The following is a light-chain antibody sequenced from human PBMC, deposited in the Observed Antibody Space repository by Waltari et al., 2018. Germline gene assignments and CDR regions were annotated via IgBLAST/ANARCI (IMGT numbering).Light chain of an antibody. CDR3: QAWDSSTVV. J-gene: IGLJ2*01. V-gene: IGLV3-1*01. CDR2: QDS. CDR1: KWGDKY. Sequence: SYELTQPPSVSVSPGHTASIPCPGDKWGDKYACWYQQKPGQSPVLVIYQDSKRPSGIPERFSGSNSGNTATLTISGTQAMDEADYYCQAWDSSTVVFGGGTKLTVL.